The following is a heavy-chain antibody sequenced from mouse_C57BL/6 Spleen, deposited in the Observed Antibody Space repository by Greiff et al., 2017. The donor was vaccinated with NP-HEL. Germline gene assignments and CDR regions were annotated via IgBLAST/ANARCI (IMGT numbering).Heavy chain of an antibody. V-gene: IGHV5-4*01. CDR1: GFTFSSYA. CDR2: ISDGGSYT. J-gene: IGHJ4*01. CDR3: ARDRGYGSSFMDY. Sequence: EVQRVESGGGLVKPGGSLKLSCAASGFTFSSYAMSWVRQTPEKRLEWVATISDGGSYTYYPDNVKGRFTISRDNAKNNLYLQMSHLKSEDTAMYYCARDRGYGSSFMDYWGQGTSVTVSS. D-gene: IGHD1-1*01.